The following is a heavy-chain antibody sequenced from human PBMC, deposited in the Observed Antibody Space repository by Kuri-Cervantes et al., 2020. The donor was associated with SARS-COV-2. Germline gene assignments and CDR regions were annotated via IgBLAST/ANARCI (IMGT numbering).Heavy chain of an antibody. Sequence: LSLTCAASGFTFSSYGMHWVRQAPGKGLEWVAVISYDGSNKYYADSVKGRFTISRDNSKNTLYLQMNSLRAEDTAVYYCARVLTLLLKYYYDSSGYFDYWGQGTLVTVSS. CDR1: GFTFSSYG. J-gene: IGHJ4*02. D-gene: IGHD3-22*01. CDR3: ARVLTLLLKYYYDSSGYFDY. CDR2: ISYDGSNK. V-gene: IGHV3-30*03.